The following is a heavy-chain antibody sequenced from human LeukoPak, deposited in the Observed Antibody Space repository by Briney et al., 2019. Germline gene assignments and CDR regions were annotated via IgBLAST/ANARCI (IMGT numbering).Heavy chain of an antibody. CDR3: AKYYDILTGYLYPDY. V-gene: IGHV3-23*01. D-gene: IGHD3-9*01. CDR2: ISGSGGST. J-gene: IGHJ4*02. CDR1: GFTFSSYA. Sequence: GGSLRLSCAASGFTFSSYAMSWVRQAPGKGLEWVSAISGSGGSTYYADSVKSRFTISRDNPKNTLYLQMNSLRAEDTAVYYCAKYYDILTGYLYPDYWGQGNLVSVSS.